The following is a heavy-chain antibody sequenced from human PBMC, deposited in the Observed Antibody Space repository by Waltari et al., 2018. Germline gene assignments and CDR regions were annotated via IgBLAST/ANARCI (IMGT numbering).Heavy chain of an antibody. Sequence: EVELTESGGGVVRTGEALTIPCVASGFNSNGLGFDAFGMAWVRQSPGKGLAWISGANWKGVSRDYADSVRGRFTISRDNDQKTLYLRMNSLRVEDTALYYCARRPRNTLDHFYYMDIWGKGTMVIVSS. J-gene: IGHJ6*03. CDR2: ANWKGVSR. CDR1: GFNSNGLGFDAFG. V-gene: IGHV3-20*04. D-gene: IGHD3-3*01. CDR3: ARRPRNTLDHFYYMDI.